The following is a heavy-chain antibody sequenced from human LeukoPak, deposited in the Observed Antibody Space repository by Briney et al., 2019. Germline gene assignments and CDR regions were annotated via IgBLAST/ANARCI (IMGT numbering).Heavy chain of an antibody. CDR3: ARDWGASDWYNWFGT. J-gene: IGHJ5*02. Sequence: GESLRLSCATSGFSLKTYAMHWIRQPPDKGLEWVATVAHDGVNKYYIDSVKGRFTISRDSSDTLDLQMNSLRPEDTAVYYCARDWGASDWYNWFGTWGQGTLVIVDS. V-gene: IGHV3-30*19. CDR2: VAHDGVNK. CDR1: GFSLKTYA. D-gene: IGHD3-9*01.